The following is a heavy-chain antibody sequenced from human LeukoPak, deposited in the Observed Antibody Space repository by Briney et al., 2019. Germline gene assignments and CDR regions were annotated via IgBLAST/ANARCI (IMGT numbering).Heavy chain of an antibody. Sequence: GGSLRLSCAASGFTFSGYWMSWVRQAPGKGLEWVANINLDGSVIHYVDSAKGRFTISRDNAKNSLYLQMNYLRAGDTALYYCATLDDSSGSDWGQGTLVTVSS. CDR3: ATLDDSSGSD. D-gene: IGHD3-22*01. J-gene: IGHJ4*02. CDR2: INLDGSVI. CDR1: GFTFSGYW. V-gene: IGHV3-7*01.